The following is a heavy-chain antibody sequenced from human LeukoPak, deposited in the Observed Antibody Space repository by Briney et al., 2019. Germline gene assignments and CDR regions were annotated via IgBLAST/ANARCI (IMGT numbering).Heavy chain of an antibody. CDR1: GFTFSSYG. Sequence: PGGSLRLSCAASGFTFSSYGMHWVRQAPGKGLEWVAVISYDGSNKYYADSVKGRFTISRDNSKNTLYLQMNSLRAEDTAVYYCAKDGDSMTTGYYYYGMDVWGQGTTVTVSS. V-gene: IGHV3-30*18. CDR2: ISYDGSNK. CDR3: AKDGDSMTTGYYYYGMDV. J-gene: IGHJ6*02. D-gene: IGHD4-11*01.